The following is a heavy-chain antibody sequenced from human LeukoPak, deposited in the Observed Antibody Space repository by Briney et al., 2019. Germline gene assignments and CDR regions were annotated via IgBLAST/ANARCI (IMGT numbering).Heavy chain of an antibody. CDR3: ASMVNAHYYYGMDV. CDR2: IYSGGST. CDR1: GFTVSSNY. J-gene: IGHJ6*02. V-gene: IGHV3-53*01. D-gene: IGHD5-18*01. Sequence: GGSLRLSCAASGFTVSSNYMSWVRQAPGKGLEWVSVIYSGGSTYYADSVKGRFTISRDNSKNTLYLQMNSLRAEDTAVYYCASMVNAHYYYGMDVWGQGTTVTVSS.